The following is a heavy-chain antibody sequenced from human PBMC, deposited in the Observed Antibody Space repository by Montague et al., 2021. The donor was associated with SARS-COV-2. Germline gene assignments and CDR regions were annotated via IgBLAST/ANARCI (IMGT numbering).Heavy chain of an antibody. CDR2: MYASGSR. Sequence: SETLSLTCTVSGGSISNYYWSWIWKPDGQGMELNGRMYASGSRNNNPYPTSKVRMSVAMATNKFSLKLRSVTVADTDIYYYASDRRGRYSYDSGTYTLGGYGMDVWGQGTTVTVSS. V-gene: IGHV4-4*07. CDR1: GGSISNYY. D-gene: IGHD3-10*01. J-gene: IGHJ6*02. CDR3: ASDRRGRYSYDSGTYTLGGYGMDV.